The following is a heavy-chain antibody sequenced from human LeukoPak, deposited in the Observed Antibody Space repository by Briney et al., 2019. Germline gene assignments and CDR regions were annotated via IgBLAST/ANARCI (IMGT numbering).Heavy chain of an antibody. CDR1: GFTFSDYY. J-gene: IGHJ4*02. CDR2: ISSSGSTI. Sequence: GGSLRLSCAASGFTFSDYYMSWIRQAPGKGLEWVSYISSSGSTIYYADSVKGRFTISRDNAKNSLYLQVNSLRAEDTAVYYCATDLYCSSTSCYRRFDYWGQGTLVTVSS. CDR3: ATDLYCSSTSCYRRFDY. V-gene: IGHV3-11*04. D-gene: IGHD2-2*01.